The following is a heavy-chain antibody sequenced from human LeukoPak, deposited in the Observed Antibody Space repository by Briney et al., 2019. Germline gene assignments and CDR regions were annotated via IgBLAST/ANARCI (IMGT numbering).Heavy chain of an antibody. CDR2: IYYSGSI. J-gene: IGHJ4*02. D-gene: IGHD3-22*01. Sequence: PSETLSLTCTVSGGSISSGDYYWSWIRQPPGKGLEWIGYIYYSGSIYYNPSLKSRVTISVDTSKNQFSLRLSSVTAADTAVYYCARGRDSRGYQFKGFDYWGQGTLVTVSS. V-gene: IGHV4-30-4*08. CDR3: ARGRDSRGYQFKGFDY. CDR1: GGSISSGDYY.